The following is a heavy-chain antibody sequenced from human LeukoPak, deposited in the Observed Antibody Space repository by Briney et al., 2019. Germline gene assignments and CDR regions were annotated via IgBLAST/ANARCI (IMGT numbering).Heavy chain of an antibody. CDR2: ISGSGGST. D-gene: IGHD5-12*01. J-gene: IGHJ4*02. Sequence: GGSLRLSCAASGFTFSSYAMSWVRQAPGKGLGWVSAISGSGGSTYYADSVKGRFTISRDNSKNTLYLQMNSLRAEDTAVYHCAKGKYSGYEYYFDYWGQGTLVTVSS. V-gene: IGHV3-23*01. CDR1: GFTFSSYA. CDR3: AKGKYSGYEYYFDY.